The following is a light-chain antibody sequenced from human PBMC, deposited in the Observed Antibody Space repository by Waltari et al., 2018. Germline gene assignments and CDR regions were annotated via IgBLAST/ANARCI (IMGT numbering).Light chain of an antibody. CDR3: QQYYSSPPT. J-gene: IGKJ4*01. CDR2: SAS. CDR1: QDVASY. Sequence: AIRITQSPSSLSASRGDRVTITCRTNQDVASYLAWYQQTPGRAPNLLLYSASTLQSGVPSRFIGAGSRTKFTLTITCLQYDDFATYFCQQYYSSPPTFGGGTRVEIK. V-gene: IGKV1-8*01.